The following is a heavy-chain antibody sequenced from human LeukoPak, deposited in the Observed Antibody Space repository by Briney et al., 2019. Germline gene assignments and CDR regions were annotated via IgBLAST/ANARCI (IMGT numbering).Heavy chain of an antibody. D-gene: IGHD4-23*01. V-gene: IGHV4-39*01. J-gene: IGHJ4*02. CDR2: IYYSGGT. CDR1: GGSISSSSYY. Sequence: SETPSLTCTVSGGSISSSSYYWGWIRQPPGMGLEWIGSIYYSGGTYYNPSLKSRVTISVDTSKNQFSLKLSSVTAADTAVYYCARRLDYSGIHFDYWGPGTLVTVSS. CDR3: ARRLDYSGIHFDY.